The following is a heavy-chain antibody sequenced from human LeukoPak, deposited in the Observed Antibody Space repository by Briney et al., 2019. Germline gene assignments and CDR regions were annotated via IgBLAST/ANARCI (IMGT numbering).Heavy chain of an antibody. D-gene: IGHD3-22*01. Sequence: PGGSLRLSCAASGFTFSSYWMSWVRQAPGKGLEWVANIKQDGSEKYYVDSVKGRFTISRDSAKNSLYLQMNSLRAEDTAVYYCARVQYYYDSSGYIDYWGQGTLVTVSS. CDR2: IKQDGSEK. CDR3: ARVQYYYDSSGYIDY. J-gene: IGHJ4*02. V-gene: IGHV3-7*01. CDR1: GFTFSSYW.